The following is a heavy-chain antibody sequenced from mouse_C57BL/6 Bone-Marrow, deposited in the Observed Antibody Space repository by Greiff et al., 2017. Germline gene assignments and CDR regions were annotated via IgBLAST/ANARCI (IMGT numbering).Heavy chain of an antibody. CDR3: ARLIYYDYDGGGFDY. Sequence: QVQLKESGAELARPGASVKLSCKASGYTFTSYGISWVKQRTGQGLEWIGEIYPRSGNTYYNEKFKGKATLTADKSSSTAYMELRSLTSEDSAVYFCARLIYYDYDGGGFDYWGQGTTLTVSS. V-gene: IGHV1-81*01. CDR2: IYPRSGNT. CDR1: GYTFTSYG. J-gene: IGHJ2*01. D-gene: IGHD2-4*01.